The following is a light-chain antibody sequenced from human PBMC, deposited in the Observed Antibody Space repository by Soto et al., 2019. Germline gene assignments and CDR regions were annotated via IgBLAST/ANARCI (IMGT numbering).Light chain of an antibody. CDR3: QQYGNSLIT. CDR1: ERIYSAY. Sequence: EVVVTQSEGTLSLSRGERATLSCRASERIYSAYLGWYQQKPGQPPRLLIYGTSSRDTGIPDRFSGSGPGTDCTLTISRVEAEDLKGYYDQQYGNSLITFRLGTRLEIK. J-gene: IGKJ5*01. V-gene: IGKV3-20*01. CDR2: GTS.